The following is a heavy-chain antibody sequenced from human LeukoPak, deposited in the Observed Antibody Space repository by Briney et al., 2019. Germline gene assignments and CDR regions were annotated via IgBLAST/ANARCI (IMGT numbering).Heavy chain of an antibody. CDR3: AVITIFGVVIGGKTFDI. D-gene: IGHD3-3*01. CDR2: INPNSGAT. V-gene: IGHV1-2*02. CDR1: GYTFTGYY. J-gene: IGHJ3*02. Sequence: ASVKVSCKASGYTFTGYYMHWVRQAPGQGLEWMGWINPNSGATNYVQKFQGRVTMTRDTSVNTAYMELSRLRSDDTAMYYCAVITIFGVVIGGKTFDIWGQGTMLTVSS.